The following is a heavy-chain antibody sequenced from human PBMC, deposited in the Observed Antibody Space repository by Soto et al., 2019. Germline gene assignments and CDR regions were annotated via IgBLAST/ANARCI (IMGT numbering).Heavy chain of an antibody. D-gene: IGHD3-10*01. J-gene: IGHJ6*03. V-gene: IGHV4-34*01. CDR1: GGSFSGYY. Sequence: SETLSLTCAVYGGSFSGYYWSWIRQPPGKGLEWIGEINHSGSTNYNPSLKSRVTISVDTSKNQFSLKLSSVTAADTAVYYCARGGFGEGYYYMDVWGKGTTVTVSS. CDR2: INHSGST. CDR3: ARGGFGEGYYYMDV.